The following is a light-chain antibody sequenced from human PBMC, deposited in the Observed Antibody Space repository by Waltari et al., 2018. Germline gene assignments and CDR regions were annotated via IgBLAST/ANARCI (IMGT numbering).Light chain of an antibody. CDR3: QQYVSSPWT. V-gene: IGKV3-20*01. Sequence: EIVLTQSPGTMSLSQGERATLYCRASQSLSRTYLAWYHQRPGQPPRLLIYGASNRAAGVPDRFSGGGSGTDFTLTISRLEPEDFALYYCQQYVSSPWTFGQGTKVEIK. CDR1: QSLSRTY. J-gene: IGKJ1*01. CDR2: GAS.